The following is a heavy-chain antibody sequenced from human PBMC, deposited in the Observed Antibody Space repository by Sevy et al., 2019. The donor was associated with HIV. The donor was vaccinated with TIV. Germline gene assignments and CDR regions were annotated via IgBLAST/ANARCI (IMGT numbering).Heavy chain of an antibody. D-gene: IGHD3-22*01. V-gene: IGHV3-7*01. CDR1: GFTFSSYW. CDR3: ARGEYYESRGYYY. J-gene: IGHJ4*02. CDR2: IKQDGSEK. Sequence: GGSLRLSCAASGFTFSSYWMNWVRQAPGKGLEWVANIKQDGSEKYYVDSVKGRFTISRDNAKNSLYLQMDSLRAEDTAVYYCARGEYYESRGYYYWGQGTLVTVSS.